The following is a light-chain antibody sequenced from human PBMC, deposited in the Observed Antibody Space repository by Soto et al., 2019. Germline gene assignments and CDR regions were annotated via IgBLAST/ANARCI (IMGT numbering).Light chain of an antibody. J-gene: IGLJ2*01. Sequence: QSALTQPASVSGSPGQSITISCTGTGSDVGGYILVSWYQQHPGKAPKLIIYEGRKRPSGVYDRFSGSKSGNTASLTIYGLQPEDEAHYHCCSYVVSDTYVSFGGGTKVTV. CDR2: EGR. CDR1: GSDVGGYIL. CDR3: CSYVVSDTYVS. V-gene: IGLV2-23*01.